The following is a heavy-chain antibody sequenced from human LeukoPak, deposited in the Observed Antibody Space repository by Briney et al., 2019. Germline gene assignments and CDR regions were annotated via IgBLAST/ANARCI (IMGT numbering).Heavy chain of an antibody. J-gene: IGHJ4*02. CDR2: INPNSGGT. V-gene: IGHV1-2*02. CDR1: EYTFTAYY. D-gene: IGHD5-12*01. CDR3: ARNFGGSVATTVDC. Sequence: ASVKVSCKASEYTFTAYYIHWVRQAPGQGLEWMGWINPNSGGTKYAQKFQGRVTMTRDASITTACMELSRLRSDDTAVYYCARNFGGSVATTVDCWGQGSLVTVSS.